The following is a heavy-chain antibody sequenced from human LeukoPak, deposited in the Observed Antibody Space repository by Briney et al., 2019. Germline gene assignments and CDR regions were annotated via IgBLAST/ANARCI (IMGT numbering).Heavy chain of an antibody. J-gene: IGHJ4*02. CDR2: IHYSGST. V-gene: IGHV4-59*08. Sequence: PSETLSLTCTVSGGSISSSYCSWIRQPPGKGLEWIAYIHYSGSTNYNPSLKSRVTISVDTSKNQFSLKLSSVTATDTAVYYCARQYRGYSYFDYWGQGTLVTVSS. CDR1: GGSISSSY. D-gene: IGHD4-23*01. CDR3: ARQYRGYSYFDY.